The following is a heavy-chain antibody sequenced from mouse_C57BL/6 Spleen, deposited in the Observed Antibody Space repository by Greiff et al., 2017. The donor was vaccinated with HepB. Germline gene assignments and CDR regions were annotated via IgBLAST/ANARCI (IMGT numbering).Heavy chain of an antibody. CDR1: GYSFTDYN. CDR3: ARKVYDSSYEGYFDV. Sequence: EVQLQQSGPELVKPGASVKISCKASGYSFTDYNMNWVKQSHGKSLEWIGVINPNYGTTRYNQKFKGKATLTVDQSSSTAYMQLNSLTSEDSAVYYFARKVYDSSYEGYFDVWGTGTTVTVSS. V-gene: IGHV1-39*01. CDR2: INPNYGTT. J-gene: IGHJ1*03. D-gene: IGHD1-1*01.